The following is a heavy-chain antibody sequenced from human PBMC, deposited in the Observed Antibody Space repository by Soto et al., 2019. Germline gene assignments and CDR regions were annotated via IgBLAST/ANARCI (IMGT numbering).Heavy chain of an antibody. CDR1: GGSISSYH. D-gene: IGHD2-2*01. CDR3: AKEMGFCTTTSCHAGPLYYYLDV. CDR2: VYRGGST. V-gene: IGHV4-59*01. J-gene: IGHJ6*03. Sequence: SETLSLTCTVSGGSISSYHWTWIRQPPGKGLEWLGDVYRGGSTNYNPSLRSRLTMSVDTSNNQFSLRLSSVTAADTAVYYCAKEMGFCTTTSCHAGPLYYYLDVWGKGTTVPVSS.